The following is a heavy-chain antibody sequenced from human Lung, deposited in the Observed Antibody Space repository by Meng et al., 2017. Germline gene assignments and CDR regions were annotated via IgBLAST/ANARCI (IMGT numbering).Heavy chain of an antibody. V-gene: IGHV4-34*01. CDR2: INHSGST. CDR3: ARGPTTMAHDFDY. D-gene: IGHD4-11*01. CDR1: GGSFSDYY. Sequence: QVPLQQGTPGLLNPSETLSPTCVVSGGSFSDYYWSWIRQPPGKGLEWIGEINHSGSTNYNPSLESRATISVDTSQNNLSLKLSSVTAADSAVYYCARGPTTMAHDFDYWGQGTLVTVSS. J-gene: IGHJ4*02.